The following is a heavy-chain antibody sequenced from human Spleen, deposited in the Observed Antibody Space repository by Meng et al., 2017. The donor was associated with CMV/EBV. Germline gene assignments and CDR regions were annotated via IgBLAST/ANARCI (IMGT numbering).Heavy chain of an antibody. CDR1: GYTFTRFG. CDR3: ARGYSLDSWFDP. CDR2: ISSYSGDT. V-gene: IGHV1-18*03. J-gene: IGHJ5*02. Sequence: CKASGYTFTRFGIIWVRLAPGQGLEWMGWISSYSGDTKYAQRLQGGVTLTTDTSTSTAYMELRSLRFDDMAVYYCARGYSLDSWFDPWGQGTLVTVSS. D-gene: IGHD2-21*01.